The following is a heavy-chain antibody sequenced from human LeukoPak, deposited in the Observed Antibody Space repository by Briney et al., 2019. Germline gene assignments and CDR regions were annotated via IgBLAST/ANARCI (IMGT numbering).Heavy chain of an antibody. Sequence: GGSLRLSCAASGFTFDDYAMHWVRQAPGKGLEWVSGISWNSGSIGYADSVKGRFTISRDNAKNSLYLQMNNLRAEDTALYYCAKDMHSSGWYGHFQHRGQGTLVTVSS. CDR3: AKDMHSSGWYGHFQH. J-gene: IGHJ1*01. V-gene: IGHV3-9*01. CDR1: GFTFDDYA. D-gene: IGHD6-19*01. CDR2: ISWNSGSI.